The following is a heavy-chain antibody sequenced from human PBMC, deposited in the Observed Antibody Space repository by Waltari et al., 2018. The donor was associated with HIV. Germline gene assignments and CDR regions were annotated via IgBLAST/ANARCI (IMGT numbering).Heavy chain of an antibody. Sequence: QLIQSTSALKRPGASVTISCQVSGYPLSDLSMQWVRQGRGQRLEWMGGVDPKNGKPVYSQRFWGRVSLADDTSEDTAFLELNRLTSDDTAVYYCVTLYNESPLYSNFWGRGTLVTV. V-gene: IGHV1-24*01. J-gene: IGHJ1*01. D-gene: IGHD2-15*01. CDR2: VDPKNGKP. CDR3: VTLYNESPLYSNF. CDR1: GYPLSDLS.